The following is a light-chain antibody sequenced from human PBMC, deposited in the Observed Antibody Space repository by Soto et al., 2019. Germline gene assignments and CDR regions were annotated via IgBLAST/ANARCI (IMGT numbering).Light chain of an antibody. Sequence: QSALTQPRSVSGSHGHSVTISCTGTSTDVGASNNVSWYQQLPGRAPKLMIYDVSERPSGVPDRFSGSKSGNTASLTISALQADDEADYYCCSYAVTFYVFGTGTKLTVL. CDR2: DVS. CDR1: STDVGASNN. CDR3: CSYAVTFYV. V-gene: IGLV2-11*01. J-gene: IGLJ1*01.